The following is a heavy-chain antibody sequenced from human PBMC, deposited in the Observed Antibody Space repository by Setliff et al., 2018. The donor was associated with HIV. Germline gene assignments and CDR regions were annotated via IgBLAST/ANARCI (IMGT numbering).Heavy chain of an antibody. V-gene: IGHV1-8*02. J-gene: IGHJ5*01. D-gene: IGHD3-10*01. CDR2: MNPNSSNS. CDR1: GYTFINYD. Sequence: GASVKVSCKASGYTFINYDINWVRQATGRGLEWMGWMNPNSSNSGYAQNFQGRVTMTLDTSISTAYMELSSLTSEDTAVYYCTRGRHSQTAGAIKFAFWGQGSLVTVS. CDR3: TRGRHSQTAGAIKFAF.